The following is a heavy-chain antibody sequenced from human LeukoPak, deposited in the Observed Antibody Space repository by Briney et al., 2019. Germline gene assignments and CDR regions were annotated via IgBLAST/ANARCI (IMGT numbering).Heavy chain of an antibody. V-gene: IGHV1-18*01. CDR3: ARDLRGDGVDAFDI. CDR2: ISAYNGNT. J-gene: IGHJ3*02. Sequence: GASVKVSCKASGYTFTSYGISWVRQAPGQGLEWMGWISAYNGNTNYAQKLQGRVTMTTDTSTSTAYMELRSLRSDDTAVYYCARDLRGDGVDAFDIWGQGTMVTVSS. CDR1: GYTFTSYG. D-gene: IGHD2-8*01.